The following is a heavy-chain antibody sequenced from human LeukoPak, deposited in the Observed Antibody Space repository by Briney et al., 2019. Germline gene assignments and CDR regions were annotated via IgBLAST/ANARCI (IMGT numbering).Heavy chain of an antibody. V-gene: IGHV1-69*13. CDR2: IIPIFGTA. D-gene: IGHD6-6*01. Sequence: VASVKVSCKASGGTFSSYAISWVRQAPGQGLEWMGGIIPIFGTANYAQKFQGRVTITADESTSTAYMELSSLRSEGTAVYYCATYRRPYSSSAQFDYWGQGTLVTVSS. CDR3: ATYRRPYSSSAQFDY. CDR1: GGTFSSYA. J-gene: IGHJ4*02.